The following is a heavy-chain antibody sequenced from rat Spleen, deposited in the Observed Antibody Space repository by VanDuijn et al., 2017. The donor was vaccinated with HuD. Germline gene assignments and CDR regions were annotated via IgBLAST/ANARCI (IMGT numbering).Heavy chain of an antibody. CDR2: ISPSGGST. Sequence: EVQLVESGGGLVQPGRSLKLSCAASGFTFTNYDMAWVRQAPTKGLEWVASISPSGGSTFYRDSVKGRFTVSRDNAKSTLYLQMDSLRSEDTATYYCARSVFDYWGQGVMVTVSS. CDR3: ARSVFDY. V-gene: IGHV5-25*01. CDR1: GFTFTNYD. J-gene: IGHJ2*01.